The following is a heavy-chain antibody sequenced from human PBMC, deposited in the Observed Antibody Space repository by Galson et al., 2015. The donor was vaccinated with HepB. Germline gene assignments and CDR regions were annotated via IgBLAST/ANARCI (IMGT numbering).Heavy chain of an antibody. J-gene: IGHJ4*02. D-gene: IGHD3-16*02. CDR1: GYTFTSYG. Sequence: QSGAEVKKPGASVKVSCKASGYTFTSYGISWVRQAPGQGLEWMGWISAYNGNTSYAQKLQGRVTMTTDTSTSTAYMALRSLRSDDTAVYYCARAWEGITFGGVIVMYDGRFDYWGQGTLVTVSS. CDR3: ARAWEGITFGGVIVMYDGRFDY. V-gene: IGHV1-18*04. CDR2: ISAYNGNT.